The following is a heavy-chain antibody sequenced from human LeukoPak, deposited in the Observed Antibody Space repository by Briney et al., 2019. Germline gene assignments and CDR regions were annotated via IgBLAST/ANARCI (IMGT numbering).Heavy chain of an antibody. CDR3: ARGYDYHTYIFDY. CDR2: IGGSGGSP. V-gene: IGHV3-23*01. CDR1: GFTFSSYA. Sequence: PGGSLRLSCAASGFTFSSYAMSWVRQAPGKGLEWVSAIGGSGGSPYYADSVKGRFTISRDNSKNTLYLQMNSLRAEDTAVYYCARGYDYHTYIFDYWGQGTLVTVSS. D-gene: IGHD2-15*01. J-gene: IGHJ4*02.